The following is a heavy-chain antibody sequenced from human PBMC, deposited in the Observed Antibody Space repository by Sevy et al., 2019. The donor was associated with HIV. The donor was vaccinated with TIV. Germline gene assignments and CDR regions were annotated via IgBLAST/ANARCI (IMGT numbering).Heavy chain of an antibody. CDR1: GYTFNNYY. Sequence: ASVKVSCKASGYTFNNYYIHWVRQAPGQGLEWMGVINPSGGSTSYPQKFQGRVTMTRDTCTSTVYMELSSLRYEDRAVYYCERGGSSGWTYFDYWSQGTLVTVSS. V-gene: IGHV1-46*02. D-gene: IGHD6-19*01. CDR2: INPSGGST. CDR3: ERGGSSGWTYFDY. J-gene: IGHJ4*02.